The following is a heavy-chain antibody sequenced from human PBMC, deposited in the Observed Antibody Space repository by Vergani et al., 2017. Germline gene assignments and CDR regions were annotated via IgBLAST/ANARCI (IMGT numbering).Heavy chain of an antibody. CDR2: MDYGGST. D-gene: IGHD2-15*01. V-gene: IGHV4-39*01. CDR1: GDSVISTDYH. CDR3: ASKRGACRAAYCHSYDF. J-gene: IGHJ4*02. Sequence: QVQLQESGPGLVKPSETLSLTCTVSGDSVISTDYHWGWIRQPPGKGLEWIGGMDYGGSTSYNPSLESRISISFETPKNQFSLRLTSVTAADTAVYYCASKRGACRAAYCHSYDFWGPGTLVGVSS.